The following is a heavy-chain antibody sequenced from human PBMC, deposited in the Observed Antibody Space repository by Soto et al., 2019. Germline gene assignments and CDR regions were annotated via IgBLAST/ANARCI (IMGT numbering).Heavy chain of an antibody. CDR2: IIPILGIA. D-gene: IGHD5-12*01. CDR1: GGTFSSYT. V-gene: IGHV1-69*02. J-gene: IGHJ5*02. CDR3: VRGPKNWFDP. Sequence: QVQLVQSGAEVKKPGSSVKVSCKASGGTFSSYTISWVRQAPGQGLEWMGRIIPILGIANYAQKFQGRVTITADKTTSTAYMELSSLRSEATAVYYCVRGPKNWFDPWGQGTLVTVSS.